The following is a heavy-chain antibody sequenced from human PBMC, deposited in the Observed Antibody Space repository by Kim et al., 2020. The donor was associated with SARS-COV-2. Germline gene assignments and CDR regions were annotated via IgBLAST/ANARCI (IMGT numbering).Heavy chain of an antibody. Sequence: SVKVSCKASGCTFSSYAISWVRQAPGQGLEWMGGIIPIFGTANYAQKFQGRVTNTADESTSTAYMELSSLRSEDTAVYYCAGVRSYYYDSSGYYRTYYYYGMDVWGQGTTVTVSS. CDR2: IIPIFGTA. CDR3: AGVRSYYYDSSGYYRTYYYYGMDV. CDR1: GCTFSSYA. D-gene: IGHD3-22*01. J-gene: IGHJ6*02. V-gene: IGHV1-69*13.